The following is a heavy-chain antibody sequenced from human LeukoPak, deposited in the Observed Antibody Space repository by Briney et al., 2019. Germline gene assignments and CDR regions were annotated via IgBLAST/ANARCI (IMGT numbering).Heavy chain of an antibody. CDR1: GGTFSSYA. V-gene: IGHV1-69*13. D-gene: IGHD1-20*01. CDR2: IIPIFGTA. CDR3: ARGFGITGTTYDFY. J-gene: IGHJ4*02. Sequence: SVKVSCKASGGTFSSYAISWVRQAPGQGLEWMGGIIPIFGTANYAQKFQGRVTITADESTGTAYMELSSLRSEDTAVYYCARGFGITGTTYDFYWGQGTLVTVSS.